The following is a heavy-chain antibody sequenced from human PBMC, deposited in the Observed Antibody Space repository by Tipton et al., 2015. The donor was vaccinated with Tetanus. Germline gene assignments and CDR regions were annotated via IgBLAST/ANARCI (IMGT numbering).Heavy chain of an antibody. Sequence: LRLSCTVSGASVRAGDYSWNWIRQPPGKGLEWLAYVSYSGRTNSNYFLKSRITVSQDASKNHFSLRLTSVTAADTAVYYCARANNEFLKKGPFDSWGQGRLVIVSS. V-gene: IGHV4-61*03. D-gene: IGHD1-1*01. CDR2: VSYSGRT. CDR3: ARANNEFLKKGPFDS. J-gene: IGHJ4*02. CDR1: GASVRAGDYS.